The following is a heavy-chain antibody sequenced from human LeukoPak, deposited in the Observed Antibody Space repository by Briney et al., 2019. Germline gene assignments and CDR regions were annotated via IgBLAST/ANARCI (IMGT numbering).Heavy chain of an antibody. D-gene: IGHD3-9*01. J-gene: IGHJ4*02. CDR1: GFTFSSYE. CDR2: ISSSGSTI. Sequence: GGSLRLSCAASGFTFSSYEMNWVRQAPGKGLEWVSYISSSGSTIYYGDSVKGRFTISRDNAKKSLYLQMNSLRAEDTAVYYCARVRYFDWLGPFDYWGQGTLVTVSS. CDR3: ARVRYFDWLGPFDY. V-gene: IGHV3-48*03.